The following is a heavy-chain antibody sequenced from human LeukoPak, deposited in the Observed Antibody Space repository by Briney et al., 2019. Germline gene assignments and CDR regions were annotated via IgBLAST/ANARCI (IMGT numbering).Heavy chain of an antibody. Sequence: GGSLRLSCTASGFMFSDYWMSWVRQAPGKGLEWVAVISYDGSNKYYADSVKGRFTISRDNSKNTLYLQMNSLRAEDTAVYYCAREVDSSGFLGYFDYWGQGTLVTVSS. D-gene: IGHD6-19*01. V-gene: IGHV3-30-3*01. CDR2: ISYDGSNK. CDR1: GFMFSDYW. CDR3: AREVDSSGFLGYFDY. J-gene: IGHJ4*02.